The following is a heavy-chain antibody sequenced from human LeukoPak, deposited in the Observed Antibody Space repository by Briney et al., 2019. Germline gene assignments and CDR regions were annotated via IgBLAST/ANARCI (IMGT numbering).Heavy chain of an antibody. J-gene: IGHJ3*02. CDR3: ARDRYNNSDAFDI. D-gene: IGHD4-11*01. Sequence: GGSLRLSRAASGFTFSTYSMNWVRQAPGKGLEWVSSISSSSSYIYYADSVKGRFTISRDNAKNSLYLQIHSLRAEDTAVYYCARDRYNNSDAFDIWGQGTMVTVSS. CDR2: ISSSSSYI. CDR1: GFTFSTYS. V-gene: IGHV3-21*01.